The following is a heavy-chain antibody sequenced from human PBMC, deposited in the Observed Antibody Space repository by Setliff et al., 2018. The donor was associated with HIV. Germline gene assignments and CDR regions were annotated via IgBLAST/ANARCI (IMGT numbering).Heavy chain of an antibody. CDR2: IHEKGRT. Sequence: SETLSLTCTVSGGPISTDHNWGWFRQPPGKGLEWIAGIHEKGRTYYNPSLKSRVTILMDTSNKQFSVRLRSVTAADTATHYCARHRQWHLLPDHWGQGVWVTVSS. J-gene: IGHJ4*02. CDR3: ARHRQWHLLPDH. CDR1: GGPISTDHN. D-gene: IGHD6-19*01. V-gene: IGHV4-39*01.